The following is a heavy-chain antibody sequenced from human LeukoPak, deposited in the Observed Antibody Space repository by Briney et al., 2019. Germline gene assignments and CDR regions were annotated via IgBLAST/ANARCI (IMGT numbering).Heavy chain of an antibody. Sequence: PWETLSLTCTVSGGSITSAVYYWSWIRQHPGKGLEWIGFISYSGSTYYNPSLKSRVTISVDTSKNQFSLKLSSVTAADTAVYYCAGRRRYGGNLPGTFDIWGQGTMVSVSS. CDR2: ISYSGST. J-gene: IGHJ3*02. V-gene: IGHV4-31*03. D-gene: IGHD4-23*01. CDR3: AGRRRYGGNLPGTFDI. CDR1: GGSITSAVYY.